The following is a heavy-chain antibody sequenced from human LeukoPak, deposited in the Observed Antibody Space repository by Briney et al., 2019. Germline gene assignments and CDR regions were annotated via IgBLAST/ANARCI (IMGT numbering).Heavy chain of an antibody. CDR1: GYTFTSYG. J-gene: IGHJ6*03. V-gene: IGHV1-18*01. Sequence: ASVKVSCKASGYTFTSYGISWVRQAPGQGLEWMGWVSPYNGNTNYAQKLQGRVTMTTDTSTSTAYMELRSLRSDDTAMYYCARARVGALYYYYYMDVWGKGTTVTVSS. CDR3: ARARVGALYYYYYMDV. D-gene: IGHD1-26*01. CDR2: VSPYNGNT.